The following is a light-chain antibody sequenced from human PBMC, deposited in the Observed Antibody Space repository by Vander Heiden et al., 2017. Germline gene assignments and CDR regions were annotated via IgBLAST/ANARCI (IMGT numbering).Light chain of an antibody. CDR3: QAWDSTTAV. V-gene: IGLV3-1*01. CDR2: QDD. Sequence: SFELNKPPSVSVSPGQTAIITCSGDKLGDKYAYWNLQKPGQSPLLVIYQDDKLPSGVPERFSGSNSGNTATLAISGTQPMDEADYYCQAWDSTTAVFGGGTKLTVL. J-gene: IGLJ3*02. CDR1: KLGDKY.